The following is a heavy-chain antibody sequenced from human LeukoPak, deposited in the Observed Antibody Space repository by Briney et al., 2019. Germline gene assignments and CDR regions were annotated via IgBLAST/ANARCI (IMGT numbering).Heavy chain of an antibody. CDR2: ITGSGGNT. Sequence: TGGSLRLSCAASGFIFSSYSMSWVRQAPGKGLEWVSVITGSGGNTYYADSVKGRFTISKDNPKNTVYLQMSSLRVDDTAVYYCAKAASSSWPSYYYGMDVWGQGTTVTVSS. J-gene: IGHJ6*02. V-gene: IGHV3-23*01. CDR1: GFIFSSYS. CDR3: AKAASSSWPSYYYGMDV. D-gene: IGHD6-13*01.